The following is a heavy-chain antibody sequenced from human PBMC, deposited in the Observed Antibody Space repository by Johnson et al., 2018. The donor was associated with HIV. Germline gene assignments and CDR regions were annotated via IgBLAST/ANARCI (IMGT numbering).Heavy chain of an antibody. CDR1: GFTFRSYA. CDR3: VKEGITMEVDI. V-gene: IGHV3-30*14. Sequence: QVQLVESGGGVVQPGRSLRLSCAGSGFTFRSYAMQWVRQAPGKGLEWVAVISYDGSNKYYADSVKGRFTISRDNSKNTLYLQMNSLRAEDTAVYYCVKEGITMEVDIWGQGTTVTVSS. J-gene: IGHJ3*02. D-gene: IGHD3-10*01. CDR2: ISYDGSNK.